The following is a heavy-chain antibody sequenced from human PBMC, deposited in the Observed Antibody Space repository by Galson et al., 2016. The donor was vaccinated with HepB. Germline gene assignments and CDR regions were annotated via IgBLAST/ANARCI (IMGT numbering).Heavy chain of an antibody. CDR2: IYPGDSDT. CDR3: ARQYASRLIDY. D-gene: IGHD2-8*01. CDR1: GYNFTSYW. J-gene: IGHJ4*02. Sequence: QSGAEVKKPGESLKISCQGSGYNFTSYWIGWVRQMPGKGLERMGIIYPGDSDTRYGPSFQGQVTISADKSISTAYLQWSSLKASDTAMYYCARQYASRLIDYWGQGTLVTVSS. V-gene: IGHV5-51*01.